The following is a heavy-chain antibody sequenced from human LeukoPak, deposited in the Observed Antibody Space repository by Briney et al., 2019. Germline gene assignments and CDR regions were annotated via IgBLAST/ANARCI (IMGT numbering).Heavy chain of an antibody. V-gene: IGHV3-48*01. CDR3: ARARVVTGDFDY. CDR1: GFTFSSYS. Sequence: GGSVRLSCAASGFTFSSYSMNWVRQAPGKGLEWLSYISSSSSTIYYADSVKGRFTISRDNAKNSLYLQMNSLRAEDTAVYYCARARVVTGDFDYWGQGTLVTVSS. D-gene: IGHD2-21*02. J-gene: IGHJ4*02. CDR2: ISSSSSTI.